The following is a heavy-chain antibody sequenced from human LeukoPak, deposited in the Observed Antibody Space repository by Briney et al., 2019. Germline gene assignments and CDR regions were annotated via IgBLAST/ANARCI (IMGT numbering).Heavy chain of an antibody. CDR3: ATLEYSSSSRNNWFDP. D-gene: IGHD6-6*01. CDR1: VYPLTELS. J-gene: IGHJ5*02. CDR2: FDPEDGET. Sequence: SSVKLSRKFSVYPLTELSMHWVRQAPGKGLEWMGGFDPEDGETIYAQKFQGRVTMTEDTSTDTAYMELSSLRSEDTAVYYCATLEYSSSSRNNWFDPWGQGTLVTVSS. V-gene: IGHV1-24*01.